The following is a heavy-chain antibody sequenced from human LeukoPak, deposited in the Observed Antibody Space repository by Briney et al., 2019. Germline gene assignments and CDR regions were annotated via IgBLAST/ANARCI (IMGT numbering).Heavy chain of an antibody. V-gene: IGHV3-53*01. CDR3: ARETVQAFDY. CDR2: IYSGGNT. CDR1: GFTVSSNH. Sequence: GGSLRLSCAASGFTVSSNHMSWVRQAPGKGLEWVSVIYSGGNTYYADSVKGRFTISRDNSKNTLYLQMSSVRAEDTAVYYCARETVQAFDYWGQGTLVTVSS. D-gene: IGHD1-14*01. J-gene: IGHJ4*02.